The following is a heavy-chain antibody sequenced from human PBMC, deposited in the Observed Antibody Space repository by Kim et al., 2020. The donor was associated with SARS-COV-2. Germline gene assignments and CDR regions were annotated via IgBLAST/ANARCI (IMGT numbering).Heavy chain of an antibody. Sequence: GGSLRLSCAASGFTFSSHWMSWVRQAPGKGLEWVANIKEDGSERYYVDSVKGRFTISRDNAKNLLYLQMKSLRAEETAVYYCARRIVVDYWGQGTLVTVSS. D-gene: IGHD2-15*01. CDR1: GFTFSSHW. CDR3: ARRIVVDY. J-gene: IGHJ4*02. V-gene: IGHV3-7*03. CDR2: IKEDGSER.